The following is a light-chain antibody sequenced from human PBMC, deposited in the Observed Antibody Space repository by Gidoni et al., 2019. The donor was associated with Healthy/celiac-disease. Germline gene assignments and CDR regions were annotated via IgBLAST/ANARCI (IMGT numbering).Light chain of an antibody. CDR3: LQDYNYPWT. Sequence: AIQMTQSPSSLSASVGDRVTITCRASQGIRNDLGWYQQKPGKAPKLLTYAASSLQSGVPSRFSGSGSGTDFTLTISSLQPEYFATYYCLQDYNYPWTFGQGTKVEIK. V-gene: IGKV1-6*01. J-gene: IGKJ1*01. CDR2: AAS. CDR1: QGIRND.